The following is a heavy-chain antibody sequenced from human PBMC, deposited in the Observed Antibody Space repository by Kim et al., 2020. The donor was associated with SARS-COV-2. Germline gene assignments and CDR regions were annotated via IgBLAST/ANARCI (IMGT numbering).Heavy chain of an antibody. J-gene: IGHJ5*02. Sequence: SGPTLVKPTQTLTLTCTFSEFSLSTSGVGGGWIRQPPGKALEWIALIYWDDDKRYSPSLKNRLTITKDTSKNQVVLTMTNMDPVDTATYYYAHRRGYCSGASCYSIFNWCDPWGQGILVTVSS. CDR2: IYWDDDK. V-gene: IGHV2-5*02. CDR3: AHRRGYCSGASCYSIFNWCDP. D-gene: IGHD2-15*01. CDR1: EFSLSTSGVG.